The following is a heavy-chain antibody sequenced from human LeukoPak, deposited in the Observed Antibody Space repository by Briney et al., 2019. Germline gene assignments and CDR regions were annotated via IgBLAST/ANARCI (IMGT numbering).Heavy chain of an antibody. CDR3: AKAPPSSYSYYYGMDV. J-gene: IGHJ6*02. Sequence: GASVKVSCKASGYTFTSYAITWVRQAPGQGLEWMGWINVDNGNTNYAQKFQGRVTMTTDTSTSTAYMELRSLRSDDTAVYYCAKAPPSSYSYYYGMDVWGQGTTVTVSS. V-gene: IGHV1-18*01. CDR2: INVDNGNT. CDR1: GYTFTSYA. D-gene: IGHD6-13*01.